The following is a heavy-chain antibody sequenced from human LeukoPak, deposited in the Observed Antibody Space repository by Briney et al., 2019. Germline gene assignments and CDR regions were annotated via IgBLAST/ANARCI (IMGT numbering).Heavy chain of an antibody. CDR3: ATRGTTATNYLES. CDR2: IGTTGTST. J-gene: IGHJ4*02. Sequence: GGSLRLSCAASGPTFSSYVMSWVRLAPGTGLEWVSTIGTTGTSTYYAASVKGRFTISRDNSKNALHLQMTGLRAEDTAVYYCATRGTTATNYLESWGQGTLVTVSS. D-gene: IGHD1-1*01. CDR1: GPTFSSYV. V-gene: IGHV3-23*01.